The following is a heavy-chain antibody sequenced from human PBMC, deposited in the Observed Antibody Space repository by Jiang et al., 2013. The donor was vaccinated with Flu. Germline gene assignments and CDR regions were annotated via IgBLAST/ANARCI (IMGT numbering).Heavy chain of an antibody. V-gene: IGHV7-4-1*02. D-gene: IGHD1-14*01. Sequence: SELKKPGASVKVSCKASGYTFTTYALNWVRQAPGQGLEWMGWINTDTGNPTYAQGFTGRFVFSLDTSVSTAYLQISSLKAEDTAVYYCATVGPPQFDPWGQGTLVTVSS. CDR1: GYTFTTYA. CDR3: ATVGPPQFDP. J-gene: IGHJ5*02. CDR2: INTDTGNP.